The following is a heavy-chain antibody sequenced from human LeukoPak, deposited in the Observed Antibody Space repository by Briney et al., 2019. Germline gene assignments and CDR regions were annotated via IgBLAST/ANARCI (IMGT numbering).Heavy chain of an antibody. Sequence: PSETLSLTCTVSGGSISSYYWGWIRQPPGKGLEWIGSIYYSGSAYYNPSVKSRVDISVDTSKNQFSLKLRSVTAADTAVYYCAGDYGGGSIGDYWSQGTLVTVSS. V-gene: IGHV4-39*02. J-gene: IGHJ4*02. CDR3: AGDYGGGSIGDY. CDR2: IYYSGSA. D-gene: IGHD3-10*01. CDR1: GGSISSYY.